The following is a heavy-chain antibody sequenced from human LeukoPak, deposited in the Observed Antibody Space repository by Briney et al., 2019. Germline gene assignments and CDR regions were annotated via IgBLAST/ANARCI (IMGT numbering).Heavy chain of an antibody. J-gene: IGHJ2*01. CDR3: ARGRQGAKTRYFDL. CDR1: GFTFSSYA. CDR2: ISSDGGST. V-gene: IGHV3-64*01. Sequence: PGGSLRPSCAASGFTFSSYAMHWVRQGPGKGLECISTISSDGGSTYYANSVKGRFTISRDNSKNTLYLQMGSLRAEDMAVYYCARGRQGAKTRYFDLWGRGTRVTVSS. D-gene: IGHD1-26*01.